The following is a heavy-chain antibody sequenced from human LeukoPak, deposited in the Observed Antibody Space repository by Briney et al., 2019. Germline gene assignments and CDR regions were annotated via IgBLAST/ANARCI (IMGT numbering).Heavy chain of an antibody. CDR2: IYYHENT. CDR3: ARRAYSADYWKHFDY. V-gene: IGHV4-39*01. J-gene: IGHJ4*02. Sequence: PGGSLRLSCAASGFTFSSYSMNWVRQAPGKGLEWIGSIYYHENTYYNSSLKSRVTISVDTSKNQFSLKLNSVTAADTAVYFCARRAYSADYWKHFDYWGQGTLVTVSS. CDR1: GFTFSSYSMN. D-gene: IGHD4/OR15-4a*01.